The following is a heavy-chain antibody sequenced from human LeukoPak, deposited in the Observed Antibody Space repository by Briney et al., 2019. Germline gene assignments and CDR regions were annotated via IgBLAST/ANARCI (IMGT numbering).Heavy chain of an antibody. CDR3: ARDPYSGYGRFDY. J-gene: IGHJ4*02. V-gene: IGHV4-34*01. CDR2: INHSGST. Sequence: SETLSLTCTVSGGSISSYYWSWIRQPPGKGLEWIGEINHSGSTNYNPSLKSRVTISVDTSKNQFSLKLSSVTAADTAVYYCARDPYSGYGRFDYWGQGTLVTVSS. CDR1: GGSISSYY. D-gene: IGHD5-12*01.